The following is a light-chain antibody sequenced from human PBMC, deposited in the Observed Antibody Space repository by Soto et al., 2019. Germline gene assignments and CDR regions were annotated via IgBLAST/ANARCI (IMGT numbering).Light chain of an antibody. CDR2: DAS. Sequence: TLSLSPGERATLSCRASQSVSSYLAWYQQKPGQAPRLLIYDASNRATGIPARFSGSGSGTDFTLTISSLEPEDFAVYYCQQRSNWPPTFGGGTKVDIK. CDR3: QQRSNWPPT. V-gene: IGKV3-11*01. CDR1: QSVSSY. J-gene: IGKJ4*01.